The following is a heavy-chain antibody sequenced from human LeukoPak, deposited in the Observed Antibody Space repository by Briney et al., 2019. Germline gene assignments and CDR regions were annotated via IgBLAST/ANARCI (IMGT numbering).Heavy chain of an antibody. Sequence: PSETLSLTCTVSGGSISSYYWSWIRQPPGKGLEWIGYIYYSGSTNYNPSLKSRVTISVDTSKNQFSLKLSSVTAADTAVYYCARHGEGPNCSGGSCYSGRYNWFDPWGQGTLVTVSS. D-gene: IGHD2-15*01. V-gene: IGHV4-59*08. CDR1: GGSISSYY. CDR2: IYYSGST. CDR3: ARHGEGPNCSGGSCYSGRYNWFDP. J-gene: IGHJ5*02.